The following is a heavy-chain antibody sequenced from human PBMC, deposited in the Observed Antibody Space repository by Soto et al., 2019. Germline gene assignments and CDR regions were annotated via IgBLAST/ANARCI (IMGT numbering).Heavy chain of an antibody. CDR2: ISGSGGST. D-gene: IGHD3-3*01. V-gene: IGHV3-23*01. CDR1: GFTFSSYA. J-gene: IGHJ6*02. Sequence: EVQLLESGGGLVQPGGSLRLSCAASGFTFSSYAMSWVRQAPGKGLEWVSAISGSGGSTYYADSVKGRFTISRDNSKNTLYLQMNSLRAEDTAVYYCARDMRVFGGMDVWGQGTTVTVSS. CDR3: ARDMRVFGGMDV.